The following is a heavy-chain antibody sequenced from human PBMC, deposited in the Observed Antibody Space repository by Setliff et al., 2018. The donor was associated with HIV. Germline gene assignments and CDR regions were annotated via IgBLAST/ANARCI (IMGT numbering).Heavy chain of an antibody. D-gene: IGHD3-3*01. CDR2: NNHGGST. V-gene: IGHV4-34*01. Sequence: PSETLSLTCAVYGGSFTTYYWSWIRQTPGKGLEWIGENNHGGSTNYNPSLKSRVTISVDRSKNQFFLKLTSVTAVDTAVYYCARGPYRGSGYFVRYFDSWAQGMLVTVSS. CDR1: GGSFTTYY. J-gene: IGHJ4*02. CDR3: ARGPYRGSGYFVRYFDS.